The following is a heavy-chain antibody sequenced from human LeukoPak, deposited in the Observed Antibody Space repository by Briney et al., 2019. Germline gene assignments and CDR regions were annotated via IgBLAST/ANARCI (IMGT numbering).Heavy chain of an antibody. CDR1: GYSFTTYW. D-gene: IGHD1-26*01. CDR2: IYPGDSDT. J-gene: IGHJ4*02. CDR3: VSSGSPIPYYFDY. V-gene: IGHV5-51*01. Sequence: GESLKISCKGSGYSFTTYWIGWVRPMPGKGLEWVGIIYPGDSDTRYSPSFQGQVTISADKSISTAYLQWSSLKASDTAMYYCVSSGSPIPYYFDYWGQGTLVTVSS.